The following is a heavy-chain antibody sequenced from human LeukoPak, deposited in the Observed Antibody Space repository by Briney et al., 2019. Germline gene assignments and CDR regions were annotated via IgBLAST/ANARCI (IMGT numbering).Heavy chain of an antibody. Sequence: GGSLRLSCAASGFTFSSYSMNWVRQAPGKGLEWVSSISSSSSYIYYADSVKGRFTISRDNAKNSLYLQMNSLRAEDTAVYYCASGDTAMARDAFDIWGQGTMVTVSS. D-gene: IGHD5-18*01. CDR2: ISSSSSYI. J-gene: IGHJ3*02. CDR1: GFTFSSYS. V-gene: IGHV3-21*01. CDR3: ASGDTAMARDAFDI.